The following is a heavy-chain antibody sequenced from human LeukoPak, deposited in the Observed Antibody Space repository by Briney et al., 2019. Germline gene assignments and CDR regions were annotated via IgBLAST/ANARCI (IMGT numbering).Heavy chain of an antibody. CDR2: IYTSGST. J-gene: IGHJ6*03. CDR1: GGSISSYY. D-gene: IGHD3-10*01. CDR3: ARAVGSGSFQTYYYYMDV. Sequence: SETLSLTCTVSGGSISSYYWSWLRQPAGKGLEWIGRIYTSGSTNYNPSLKSRVTMSVDTSKNQFSLKLSSVTAADTAVYYCARAVGSGSFQTYYYYMDVWGKGTTVTIS. V-gene: IGHV4-4*07.